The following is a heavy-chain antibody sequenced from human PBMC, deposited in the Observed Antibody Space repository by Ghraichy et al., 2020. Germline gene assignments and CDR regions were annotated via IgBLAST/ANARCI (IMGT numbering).Heavy chain of an antibody. D-gene: IGHD6-13*01. Sequence: SETLSLTCAISGDSVSSNSAAWNWIRQSPSRGLEWLGRTYYRSKWYNDYAVSVKSRITINPDTSKNQFSLQLNSVTPEDTAVYYCARRQQLDLGYYYYYGMDVWGQGTTVTVSS. CDR3: ARRQQLDLGYYYYYGMDV. CDR1: GDSVSSNSAA. V-gene: IGHV6-1*01. CDR2: TYYRSKWYN. J-gene: IGHJ6*02.